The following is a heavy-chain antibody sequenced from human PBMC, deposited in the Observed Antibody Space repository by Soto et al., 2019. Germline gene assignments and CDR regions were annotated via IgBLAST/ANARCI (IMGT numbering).Heavy chain of an antibody. D-gene: IGHD6-6*01. V-gene: IGHV3-74*01. CDR1: GFTFDMFW. CDR3: ARDARIAARPIDF. J-gene: IGHJ4*02. Sequence: EVQLVESGGGVVQPGGSLRLSCVISGFTFDMFWMHWVRQVPGKGLMWVAYINGQGSSTKYADSVKGRFTISRDNAKNNLYLEMNSLRAEDTSVYYCARDARIAARPIDFWGQGTLVAVSS. CDR2: INGQGSST.